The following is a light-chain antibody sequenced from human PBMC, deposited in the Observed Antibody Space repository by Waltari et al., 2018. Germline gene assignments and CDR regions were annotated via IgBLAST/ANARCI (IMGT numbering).Light chain of an antibody. CDR3: HQYMSYPWT. CDR2: ESA. V-gene: IGKV1-5*03. Sequence: DIQMTQSPAPLPASVGDRVTVTCRASQSIGRWLAWYQQKPGKAPRLLISESAKLQSGVPSRFRGSGSGTDFTLTINGLQPDDFAIYYCHQYMSYPWTFGLGTKVEIK. J-gene: IGKJ1*01. CDR1: QSIGRW.